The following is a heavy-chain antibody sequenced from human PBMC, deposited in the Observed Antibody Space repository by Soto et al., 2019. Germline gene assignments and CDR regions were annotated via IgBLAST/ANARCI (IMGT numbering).Heavy chain of an antibody. D-gene: IGHD3-22*01. CDR1: GGSIGSGSYY. V-gene: IGHV4-31*03. Sequence: PSETLSLTCTVSGGSIGSGSYYWSWIRQHPGKGLEWIGYIYYSGSTYYNPSLKSRVTISIDTSTNQFSLKLSSVTAADTAVYYCARAGYDRDGGGYYYFDYWGQGTLVTV. CDR3: ARAGYDRDGGGYYYFDY. J-gene: IGHJ4*02. CDR2: IYYSGST.